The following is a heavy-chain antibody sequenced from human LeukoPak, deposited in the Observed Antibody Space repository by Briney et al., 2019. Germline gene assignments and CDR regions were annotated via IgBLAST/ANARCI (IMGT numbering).Heavy chain of an antibody. CDR3: ARQVVVPAAISWFDP. Sequence: PSETLSLTCTVSGGSISSGGYYWSWIRQHPGKGLEWIGYIYYSGSTYYNPSLKSRVTISVDTSKNQFSLKLSSVTAADTAVYYCARQVVVPAAISWFDPWGQGTLVTVSS. CDR1: GGSISSGGYY. D-gene: IGHD2-2*02. V-gene: IGHV4-31*03. CDR2: IYYSGST. J-gene: IGHJ5*02.